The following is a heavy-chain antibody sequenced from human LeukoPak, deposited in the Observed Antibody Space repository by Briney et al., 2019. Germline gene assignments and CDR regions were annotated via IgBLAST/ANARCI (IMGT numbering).Heavy chain of an antibody. CDR2: IRYDGSNK. D-gene: IGHD1-26*01. CDR1: GFTFSSYG. Sequence: GGSLRLSCAASGFTFSSYGMHWVRQAPGKGLEWVAFIRYDGSNKYYAGSVKGRFTISRDNSKNTLYLQMNSLRAEDTAVYYCAKDLIVGATPDQYFQHWGQGTLVTVSS. CDR3: AKDLIVGATPDQYFQH. J-gene: IGHJ1*01. V-gene: IGHV3-30*02.